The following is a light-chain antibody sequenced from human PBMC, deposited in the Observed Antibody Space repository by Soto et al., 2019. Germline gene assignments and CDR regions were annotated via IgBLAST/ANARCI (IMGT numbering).Light chain of an antibody. CDR2: DAS. CDR1: ESVSYH. V-gene: IGKV3-15*01. J-gene: IGKJ4*01. Sequence: IVMTQTPATLSVSPGERVTLSCRASESVSYHVAWYQQKPGQTPRLVIYDASSRASGIPARFRGSRSGTEFTLTISGLQSEDFGVYYCQQDDSCLTFGGGTRVDI. CDR3: QQDDSCLT.